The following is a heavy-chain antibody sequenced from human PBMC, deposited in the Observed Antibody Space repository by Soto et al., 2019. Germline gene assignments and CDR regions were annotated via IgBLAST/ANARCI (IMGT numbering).Heavy chain of an antibody. V-gene: IGHV4-31*11. Sequence: SETLSLTCAVYGGSFSGYYWTWIRQHPGKGLEWIGYIYYSGSTYYNPSLKSRVTISVDTSKNQFSLKLNSVTAADTAVYYCARDLWGYCGTDCYPLDVWGQGTTVTVSS. J-gene: IGHJ6*02. CDR3: ARDLWGYCGTDCYPLDV. CDR2: IYYSGST. D-gene: IGHD2-21*02. CDR1: GGSFSGYY.